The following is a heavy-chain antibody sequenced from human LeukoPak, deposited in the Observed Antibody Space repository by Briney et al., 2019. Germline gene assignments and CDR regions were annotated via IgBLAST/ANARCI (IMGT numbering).Heavy chain of an antibody. J-gene: IGHJ3*02. CDR1: GGSISSGGYY. CDR3: ASLYYDILTGEAAFDI. CDR2: IYYSGST. Sequence: TSETLSLTCTVSGGSISSGGYYWSWIRQHPGKGLEWIGYIYYSGSTYYNPSLKSRVTISVDTSKNQFSLKLSSVTAADTAVYYCASLYYDILTGEAAFDIWGQGTMVTVSS. D-gene: IGHD3-9*01. V-gene: IGHV4-31*03.